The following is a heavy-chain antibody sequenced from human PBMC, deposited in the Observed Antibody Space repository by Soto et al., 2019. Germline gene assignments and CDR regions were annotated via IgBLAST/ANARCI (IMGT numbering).Heavy chain of an antibody. CDR2: VRQGGSET. CDR1: GFTFSSYW. J-gene: IGHJ6*03. CDR3: AGENSRPGWSCYYYYYMDV. Sequence: EVQLVESGGGLVQPGGSLRLSCAASGFTFSSYWMNWVRQAPGKGLEWVANVRQGGSETYYVDSVKGRFTISRDNAKNLLYLQMNRLGAEDTVVYYSAGENSRPGWSCYYYYYMDVWGKGTTVTVSS. V-gene: IGHV3-7*01. D-gene: IGHD3-3*01.